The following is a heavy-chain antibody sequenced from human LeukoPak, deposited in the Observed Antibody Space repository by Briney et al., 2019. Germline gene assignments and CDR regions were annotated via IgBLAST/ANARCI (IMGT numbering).Heavy chain of an antibody. D-gene: IGHD5-12*01. CDR1: GGSFSGYY. V-gene: IGHV4-34*01. Sequence: SETLSLTCAVYGGSFSGYYRSWIRQPPGKGLEWIGEINHSGSTNYNPSLKSRVTISVDTSKNQFSLKLSSVTAADTAVYYCARAVRGYSGSKYYSDYWGQGTLVTVSS. J-gene: IGHJ4*02. CDR2: INHSGST. CDR3: ARAVRGYSGSKYYSDY.